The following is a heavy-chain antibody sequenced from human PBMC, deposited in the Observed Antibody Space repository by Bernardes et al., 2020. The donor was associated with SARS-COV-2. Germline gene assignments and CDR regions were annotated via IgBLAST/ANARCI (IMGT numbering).Heavy chain of an antibody. Sequence: GGSLRLSCAASGFNFNSYAMNWFRQAPGKGLEWVSGISGSDDKTYYGDSVKGRFTISRDKSKNTLYLQMNSLRAEDTVVYHCATETCVDDDCYVDYWGQGTLVTVSS. D-gene: IGHD2-21*02. CDR1: GFNFNSYA. CDR2: ISGSDDKT. CDR3: ATETCVDDDCYVDY. V-gene: IGHV3-23*01. J-gene: IGHJ4*02.